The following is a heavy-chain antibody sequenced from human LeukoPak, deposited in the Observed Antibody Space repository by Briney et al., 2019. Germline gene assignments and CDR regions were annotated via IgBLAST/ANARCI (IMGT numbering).Heavy chain of an antibody. CDR1: GYTFTSYG. Sequence: ASVKVSCKASGYTFTSYGISWVRQAPGQGLEWMGWISAYNSNTNYAQKLQGRVTMTTDTSTSTAYMELRSLRSDDTAVYYCARERRLYYDSSGYPFDYWGQGTLVTVSS. CDR3: ARERRLYYDSSGYPFDY. CDR2: ISAYNSNT. V-gene: IGHV1-18*01. D-gene: IGHD3-22*01. J-gene: IGHJ4*02.